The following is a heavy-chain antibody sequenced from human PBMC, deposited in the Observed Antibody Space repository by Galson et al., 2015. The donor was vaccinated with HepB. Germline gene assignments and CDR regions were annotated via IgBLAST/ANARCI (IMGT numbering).Heavy chain of an antibody. D-gene: IGHD6-13*01. Sequence: SVKVSCKASGGTFSSYAISWVRQAPGQGLEWMGGIIPIFGTANYAQKFQGRVTITADESTSTAYMELSSLRSEDTAVYYCARRIAAAGPYYYYYYMDVWGKGTTVTVSS. CDR2: IIPIFGTA. V-gene: IGHV1-69*13. CDR1: GGTFSSYA. J-gene: IGHJ6*03. CDR3: ARRIAAAGPYYYYYYMDV.